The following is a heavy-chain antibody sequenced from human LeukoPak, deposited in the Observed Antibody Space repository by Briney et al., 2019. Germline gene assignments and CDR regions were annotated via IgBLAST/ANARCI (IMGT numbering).Heavy chain of an antibody. D-gene: IGHD7-27*01. Sequence: SETLSLTCTVSGGSISSYYWSWIRQPPGKGLEWIGYIYTSGSTNYNPSLKSRVTISVDTSKNQCSLKLSSVTAADTAVYYCARQLGTYYYYMDVWGKGTTVTVSS. J-gene: IGHJ6*03. V-gene: IGHV4-4*09. CDR2: IYTSGST. CDR3: ARQLGTYYYYMDV. CDR1: GGSISSYY.